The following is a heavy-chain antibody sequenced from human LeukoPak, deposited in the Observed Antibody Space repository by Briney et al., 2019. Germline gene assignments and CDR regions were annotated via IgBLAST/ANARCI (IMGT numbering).Heavy chain of an antibody. Sequence: PSETLSLTCTLSGGSISSYYWSWIRQPPGKGLEWIGYIYYSGSTKYNPSLKSRVTISVHTSQNHFSLKVSSVTAADSDVYYCARVGGYDSWSGYYTGYYMDVWGKGTTVTVS. CDR3: ARVGGYDSWSGYYTGYYMDV. D-gene: IGHD3-3*01. CDR1: GGSISSYY. V-gene: IGHV4-59*12. J-gene: IGHJ6*03. CDR2: IYYSGST.